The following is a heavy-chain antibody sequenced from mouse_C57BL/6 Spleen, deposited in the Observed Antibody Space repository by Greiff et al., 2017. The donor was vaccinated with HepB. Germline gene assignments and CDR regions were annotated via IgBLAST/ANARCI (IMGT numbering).Heavy chain of an antibody. Sequence: QVQLQQSGAELVMPGASVKLSCKASGYTFTSYWMHWVKQRPGQGLEWIGEIDPSDSYTNYNQKFKGKSTLTVDKSSSTAYMQLSSLTSEDSAVYYCARRGVVATDYWGQGTTLTVSS. CDR2: IDPSDSYT. CDR3: ARRGVVATDY. CDR1: GYTFTSYW. D-gene: IGHD1-1*01. V-gene: IGHV1-69*01. J-gene: IGHJ2*01.